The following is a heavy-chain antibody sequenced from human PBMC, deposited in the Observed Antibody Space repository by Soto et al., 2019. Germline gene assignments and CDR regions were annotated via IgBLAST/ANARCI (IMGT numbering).Heavy chain of an antibody. CDR2: INAGNGNT. D-gene: IGHD6-19*01. Sequence: ASVNVSFKASGYTFTSYAILWVLQAPGQRLEWMGWINAGNGNTKYSQKFQGRVTITRDTSASTAYMELSSLRSEDTAVYYCASTFGVAVATGYYYGMDVWG. V-gene: IGHV1-3*01. CDR3: ASTFGVAVATGYYYGMDV. J-gene: IGHJ6*02. CDR1: GYTFTSYA.